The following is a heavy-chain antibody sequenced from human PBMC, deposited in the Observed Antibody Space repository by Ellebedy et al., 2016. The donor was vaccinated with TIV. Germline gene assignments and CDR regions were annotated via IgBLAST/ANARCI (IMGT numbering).Heavy chain of an antibody. V-gene: IGHV3-23*03. J-gene: IGHJ4*02. CDR1: GFTFSTFA. CDR2: IHSGGST. CDR3: AGSTTITTMPY. D-gene: IGHD4-11*01. Sequence: GESLKISCAASGFTFSTFAMSWVRQAPGKRLEWVSVIHSGGSTYHTDSVKGRFTTSRDNSKNTLYLHMTSLRAEDTAVYYCAGSTTITTMPYWGQGTLVTVSS.